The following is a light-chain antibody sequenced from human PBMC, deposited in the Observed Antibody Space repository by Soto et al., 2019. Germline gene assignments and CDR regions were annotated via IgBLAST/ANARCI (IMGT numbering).Light chain of an antibody. V-gene: IGKV1-8*01. Sequence: AIRMTQSPSSLSASTGDRVTITCRASQGISNWLAWYQQKPGKAPNLLIYTASTLESGVPSRFSGSGSGTEFTLTISSLQPDDFATYYCQQFNSFPLTFGGGTKVDIK. J-gene: IGKJ4*01. CDR1: QGISNW. CDR2: TAS. CDR3: QQFNSFPLT.